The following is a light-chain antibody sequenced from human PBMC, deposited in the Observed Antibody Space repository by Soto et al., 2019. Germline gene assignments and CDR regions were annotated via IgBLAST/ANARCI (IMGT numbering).Light chain of an antibody. J-gene: IGKJ1*01. V-gene: IGKV1-39*01. CDR3: QQSYSTLWT. Sequence: DSQMTQSQSSLSASVGDRGTIACWASQTISSYLNWYQQKPGKAPKLLIYAASSLQSGVPSRFSGSGSGTDFTLTISCLQPEDFATYSCQQSYSTLWTFGQGTKV. CDR1: QTISSY. CDR2: AAS.